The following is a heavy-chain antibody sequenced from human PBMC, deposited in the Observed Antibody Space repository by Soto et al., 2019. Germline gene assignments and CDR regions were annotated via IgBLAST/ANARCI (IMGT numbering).Heavy chain of an antibody. CDR2: ISGSGGST. V-gene: IGHV3-23*01. CDR3: GKGDXXXXXFDWLFRD. D-gene: IGHD3-9*01. J-gene: IGHJ4*02. CDR1: GFTFSSYA. Sequence: EVQLLESGGGLVQPGGSLRLSCAASGFTFSSYAMSWVRQAPGKGLEWVSAISGSGGSTYYADSVKGRFTISRDNSKNTVYLQMNSLRAEDTAVYYCGKGDXXXXXFDWLFRDWGQGTLVTVSS.